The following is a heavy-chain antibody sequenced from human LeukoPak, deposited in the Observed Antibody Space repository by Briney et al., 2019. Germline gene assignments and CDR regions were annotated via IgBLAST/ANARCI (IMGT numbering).Heavy chain of an antibody. Sequence: SETLSLTCTVSGGSISSGGYYWSWIRQHPGKGLEWIGYIYYSGSTYYNPSLKSRVTISVDTSKSQFSLKLSSVTAADTAVYYCAREDYYDSSGINWGQGTLVTVSS. CDR1: GGSISSGGYY. CDR2: IYYSGST. D-gene: IGHD3-22*01. V-gene: IGHV4-31*03. CDR3: AREDYYDSSGIN. J-gene: IGHJ4*02.